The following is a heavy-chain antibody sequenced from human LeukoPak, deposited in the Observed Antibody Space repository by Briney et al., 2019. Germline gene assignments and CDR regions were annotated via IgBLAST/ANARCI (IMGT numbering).Heavy chain of an antibody. CDR1: GFTFDDYG. CDR2: INWNGVST. D-gene: IGHD3-10*01. J-gene: IGHJ4*02. Sequence: GGSLRLSCAASGFTFDDYGMNWVCQVPGKGLEWVSSINWNGVSTGYADSVKGRFTISRDNAKNSLYLQMNSLRAEDTALYYCAMTYGSVTYYITWGQGTLVTVSS. V-gene: IGHV3-20*04. CDR3: AMTYGSVTYYIT.